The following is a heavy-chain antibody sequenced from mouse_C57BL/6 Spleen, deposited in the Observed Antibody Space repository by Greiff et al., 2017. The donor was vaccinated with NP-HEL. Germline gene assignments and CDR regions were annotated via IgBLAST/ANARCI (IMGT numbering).Heavy chain of an antibody. Sequence: DVQLQESGPGLVKPSQSLSLTCSVTGYSITSGYYWNWIRQFPGNKLEWMGYISYDGSNNYNPSLKNRISITRDTSKNQFFLKLNSVTTEDTATYYCAREGYDYDGYAMDYWGQGTSVTVSS. D-gene: IGHD2-4*01. V-gene: IGHV3-6*01. CDR1: GYSITSGYY. J-gene: IGHJ4*01. CDR3: AREGYDYDGYAMDY. CDR2: ISYDGSN.